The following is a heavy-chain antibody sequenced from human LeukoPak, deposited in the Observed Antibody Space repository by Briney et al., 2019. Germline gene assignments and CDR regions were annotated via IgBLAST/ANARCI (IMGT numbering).Heavy chain of an antibody. J-gene: IGHJ6*04. CDR3: ASATLRCSGGSCYEMDV. CDR1: GGTFSSYA. Sequence: EASVKVSCKASGGTFSSYAISWVRQAPGQELEWMGGIIPIFGTANYAQKFQGRVTITADKSTSTAYMELSSLRSEDTAVYYCASATLRCSGGSCYEMDVWGKGTTVTVSS. CDR2: IIPIFGTA. D-gene: IGHD2-15*01. V-gene: IGHV1-69*06.